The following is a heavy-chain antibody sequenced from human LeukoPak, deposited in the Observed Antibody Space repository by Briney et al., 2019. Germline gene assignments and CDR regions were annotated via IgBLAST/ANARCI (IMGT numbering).Heavy chain of an antibody. D-gene: IGHD3-10*02. CDR3: AELGITMIGGV. CDR2: ITSSGTYN. CDR1: GFTFSNYN. Sequence: KPGGSLRLSCAASGFTFSNYNMNWVRQAPGKAMEWVSSITSSGTYNFYADSVRGRFTISRDNAKNSLYLQMDSLGPEDTAVYYCAELGITMIGGVWGKGTTVTISS. J-gene: IGHJ6*04. V-gene: IGHV3-21*01.